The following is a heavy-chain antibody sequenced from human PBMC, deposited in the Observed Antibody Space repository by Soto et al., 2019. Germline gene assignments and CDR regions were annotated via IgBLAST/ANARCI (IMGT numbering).Heavy chain of an antibody. CDR2: ITWNSRVL. CDR3: AKGRYDFWSPYYFDS. D-gene: IGHD3-3*01. V-gene: IGHV3-9*01. J-gene: IGHJ4*02. CDR1: GLNFDDFA. Sequence: AGGSLRLSCVGTGLNFDDFAMHWVRQAPGKGLEWVSGITWNSRVLAYADSVKGRFTISRDNARNSLYLQMDSLRDEDTALYYCAKGRYDFWSPYYFDSWGQGTLGTVSS.